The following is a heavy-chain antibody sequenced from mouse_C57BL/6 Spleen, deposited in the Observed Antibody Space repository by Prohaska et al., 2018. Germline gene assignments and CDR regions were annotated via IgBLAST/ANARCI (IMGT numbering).Heavy chain of an antibody. J-gene: IGHJ1*03. CDR1: GIDFSRYW. Sequence: EVKLLQSGGGLVQPGGSLKLSCAASGIDFSRYWMSWVRRAPGKGLEWIGEINPDSSTINYAPSLKDKFIISRDNAKNTLYLQMSKVRFEYTALYYCASPNWDWYFDVWGTGTTVTVSS. CDR2: INPDSSTI. V-gene: IGHV4-1*01. D-gene: IGHD4-1*01. CDR3: ASPNWDWYFDV.